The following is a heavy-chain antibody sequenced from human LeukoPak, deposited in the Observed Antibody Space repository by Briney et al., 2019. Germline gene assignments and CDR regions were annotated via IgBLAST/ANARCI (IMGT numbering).Heavy chain of an antibody. CDR3: ARDLMFFCTNGVCPADH. D-gene: IGHD2-8*01. J-gene: IGHJ4*02. CDR1: GYTFTSDG. CDR2: ISDHNGSI. V-gene: IGHV1-18*01. Sequence: ASVKVSCKASGYTFTSDGISWVRQAPGQGLEWMGWISDHNGSIKYAQKFQGRVTMTTDTSTSTVYMELRSLRSDDTAVYFCARDLMFFCTNGVCPADHWGQGTLLIVSS.